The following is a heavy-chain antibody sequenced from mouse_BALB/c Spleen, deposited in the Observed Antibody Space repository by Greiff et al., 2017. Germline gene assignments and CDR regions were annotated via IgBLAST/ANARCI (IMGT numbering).Heavy chain of an antibody. CDR2: ISDGGSYT. CDR1: GFTFSDYY. Sequence: EVKLMESGGGLVKPGGSLKLSCAASGFTFSDYYMYWVRQTPEKRLEWVATISDGGSYTYYPDSVKGRFTISRDNAKNNLYLQMSSLKSEDTAMYYCARDRDYRYDVGYAMDYWGQGTSVTVSS. CDR3: ARDRDYRYDVGYAMDY. D-gene: IGHD2-14*01. V-gene: IGHV5-4*02. J-gene: IGHJ4*01.